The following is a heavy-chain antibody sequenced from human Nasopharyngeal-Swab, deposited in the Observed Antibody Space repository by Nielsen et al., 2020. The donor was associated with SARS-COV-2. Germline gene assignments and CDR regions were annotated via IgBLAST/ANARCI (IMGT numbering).Heavy chain of an antibody. CDR3: TKGRADYSNPSFDN. Sequence: GGSLRLSCAASGFTFDDYAMHWVRQAPGKGLEWVSGISWNGGSIGYADSVKGRFTISRDNAKNSLYLQMNSLTTDDTALYYCTKGRADYSNPSFDNWGQGTLVTVSS. D-gene: IGHD4-11*01. V-gene: IGHV3-9*01. CDR1: GFTFDDYA. CDR2: ISWNGGSI. J-gene: IGHJ4*02.